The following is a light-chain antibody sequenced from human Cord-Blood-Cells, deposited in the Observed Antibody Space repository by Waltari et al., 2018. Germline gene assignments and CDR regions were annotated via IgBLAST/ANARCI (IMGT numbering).Light chain of an antibody. CDR2: GAS. CDR3: QQHGSYPPRMT. V-gene: IGKV3-20*01. CDR1: QSVSSSY. J-gene: IGKJ5*01. Sequence: EIALTWSPGPLSLSPRERATFPSRASQSVSSSYLALYQQKPDQAPRLLIYGASSSSTGIADRFSGSGSGTDTALTISRRGPQDVAVDYCQQHGSYPPRMTFGQGTRLEIK.